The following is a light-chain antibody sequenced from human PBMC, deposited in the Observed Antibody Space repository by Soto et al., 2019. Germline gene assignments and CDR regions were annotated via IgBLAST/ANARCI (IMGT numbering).Light chain of an antibody. V-gene: IGKV1-33*01. CDR2: DAS. J-gene: IGKJ2*01. CDR1: QDISTY. CDR3: QQYDNHRT. Sequence: DLQMTQSPSSLSASVGDRLTITCQASQDISTYLNWYQQKPGKAPKLLISDASKLEPGVPSRFSGSGSGTHFTFIITSLQPEDIATYYCQQYDNHRTFGQGTKVDIK.